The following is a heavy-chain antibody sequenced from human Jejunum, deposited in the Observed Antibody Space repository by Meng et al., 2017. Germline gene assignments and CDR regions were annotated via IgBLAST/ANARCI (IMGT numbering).Heavy chain of an antibody. J-gene: IGHJ4*02. V-gene: IGHV1-2*02. CDR1: GYTFTSYA. CDR3: CRDLTNNIRGDY. Sequence: QVLLVQSGAELKNPGASVKVSCKASGYTFTSYAVHWLRQTPGQSLEWLAWINPASGATAYAQAFRGRVTTTSDTSISTAYMELTRLTSDDAAVYYCCRDLTNNIRGDYWGQGTLVTVPS. CDR2: INPASGAT. D-gene: IGHD1/OR15-1a*01.